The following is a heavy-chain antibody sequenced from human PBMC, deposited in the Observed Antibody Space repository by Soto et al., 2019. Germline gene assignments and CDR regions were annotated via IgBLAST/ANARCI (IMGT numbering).Heavy chain of an antibody. D-gene: IGHD1-20*01. Sequence: ETLSLTCTVSGGSISSYYWSWIRQPPGKGLEWIGYIYYSGSTNYNPSLKSQVTISVDTSKNQFSLKLSSVTAADTAVYYCARLLTPHHRDYWGQGTLVTVSS. CDR3: ARLLTPHHRDY. V-gene: IGHV4-59*08. CDR2: IYYSGST. CDR1: GGSISSYY. J-gene: IGHJ4*02.